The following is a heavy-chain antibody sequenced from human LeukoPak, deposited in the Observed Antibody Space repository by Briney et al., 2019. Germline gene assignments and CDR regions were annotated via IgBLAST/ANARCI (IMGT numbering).Heavy chain of an antibody. Sequence: SETLSLTCTVSGGSISSYYWSWIRQPPGKGLEWIGYIYYSGSTNYNPSLKSRVTISVDTSKNQFSLKLSSVTAADTAVYYCARVWTDYYDSSGYFDYWGQGTLVTVSS. CDR2: IYYSGST. V-gene: IGHV4-59*01. D-gene: IGHD3-22*01. J-gene: IGHJ4*02. CDR1: GGSISSYY. CDR3: ARVWTDYYDSSGYFDY.